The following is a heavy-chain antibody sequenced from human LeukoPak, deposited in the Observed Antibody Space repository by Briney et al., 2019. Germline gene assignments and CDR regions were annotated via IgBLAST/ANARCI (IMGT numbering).Heavy chain of an antibody. D-gene: IGHD3-22*01. CDR1: GDSISSYY. Sequence: SETLSLTCTVSGDSISSYYWSWIRQPPGKGLEWIGYIYYSGSTNYNPSLKSRVTISVDTSKNQFSLKLSSVTAADTAVYYCAREADYDSSGYYYGPLDAFDIWGQGTMVTVSS. CDR2: IYYSGST. CDR3: AREADYDSSGYYYGPLDAFDI. J-gene: IGHJ3*02. V-gene: IGHV4-59*01.